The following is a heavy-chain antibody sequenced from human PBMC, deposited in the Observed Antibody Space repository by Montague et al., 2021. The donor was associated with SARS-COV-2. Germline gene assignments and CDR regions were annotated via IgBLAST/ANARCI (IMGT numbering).Heavy chain of an antibody. V-gene: IGHV4-34*01. J-gene: IGHJ4*02. CDR2: INHSGST. CDR1: GGSFSGYY. Sequence: SETLSLTCAVYGGSFSGYYWNWIRQPPGKGLEWIGEINHSGSTNYNPSLKSRVTMSVDTSKNQFSLKLSSVTAADKAVYYCARGARQGYGCRLGSFDSWGQGTLVTVSS. D-gene: IGHD3-10*01. CDR3: ARGARQGYGCRLGSFDS.